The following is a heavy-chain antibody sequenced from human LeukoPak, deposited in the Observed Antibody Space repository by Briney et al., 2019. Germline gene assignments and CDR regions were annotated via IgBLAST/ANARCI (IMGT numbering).Heavy chain of an antibody. Sequence: ASVKVSCKASGYTFTSYYIHWVRQAPGQGLEWMGIINPSGGSTNYAQKFQGRVTMTRDMSTNTVYMELSSLRSEDTAVYYCARASSSSGRKFDYWGQGSLVIVSS. CDR3: ARASSSSGRKFDY. CDR2: INPSGGST. J-gene: IGHJ4*02. V-gene: IGHV1-46*01. CDR1: GYTFTSYY. D-gene: IGHD6-6*01.